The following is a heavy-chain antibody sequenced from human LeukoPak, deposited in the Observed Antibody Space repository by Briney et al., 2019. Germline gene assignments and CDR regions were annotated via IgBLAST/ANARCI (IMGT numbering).Heavy chain of an antibody. D-gene: IGHD1-1*01. CDR3: ARLGFTSGYGWDGGYYYYCMDV. CDR1: GFTFCSYR. J-gene: IGHJ6*03. V-gene: IGHV3-7*01. Sequence: GVSLRLSCSASGFTFCSYRRKWVRPAPGKGRVWGVNLKQDGREKYHVDSVKGRFTISRDNAKNSLFLQMNNVRTEDTAVYCCARLGFTSGYGWDGGYYYYCMDVWGKGTTVTVSS. CDR2: LKQDGREK.